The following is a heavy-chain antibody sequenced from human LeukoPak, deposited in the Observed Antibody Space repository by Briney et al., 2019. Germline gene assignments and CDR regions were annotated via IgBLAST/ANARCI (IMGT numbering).Heavy chain of an antibody. CDR1: GFTFSSYS. Sequence: GGSLRLSCAAPGFTFSSYSMNWVRQAPGKGLEWVSFIYSDNTHYSDSVKGRFTISRDNSKNTLYLQMNSLRAEDTAVYYCARRAGAYSHPYDYWGQGTLLTVSS. D-gene: IGHD4/OR15-4a*01. V-gene: IGHV3-53*01. CDR3: ARRAGAYSHPYDY. J-gene: IGHJ4*02. CDR2: IYSDNT.